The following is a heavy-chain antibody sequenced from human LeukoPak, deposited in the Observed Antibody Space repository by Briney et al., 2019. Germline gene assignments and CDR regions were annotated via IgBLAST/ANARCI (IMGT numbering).Heavy chain of an antibody. D-gene: IGHD3-16*02. CDR3: ARRLGYDYVWGRYRYDWFDP. Sequence: GESLKTSCKGSGYSFTSYWIGWVRQMPGKCLEWMGIIYPGDSDTRYSPSFQGQVTISADKSISTAYLQWSSLKASDTAMYYCARRLGYDYVWGRYRYDWFDPWGQGTLVTVSS. CDR2: IYPGDSDT. CDR1: GYSFTSYW. J-gene: IGHJ5*02. V-gene: IGHV5-51*01.